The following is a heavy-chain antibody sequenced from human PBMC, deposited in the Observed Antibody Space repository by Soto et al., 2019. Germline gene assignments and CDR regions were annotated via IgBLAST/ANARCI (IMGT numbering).Heavy chain of an antibody. J-gene: IGHJ4*02. Sequence: QIQLLQSGAEVKKPGASVKVTCKASGYTFRNFGISWVRQAPGPGLEWMGWISAYNANANYAQKFQGRLTMTADTSTSKAYMELTSLRSDDTAVYFCASENSYLGYWGQETLVTVSS. CDR1: GYTFRNFG. V-gene: IGHV1-18*01. CDR2: ISAYNANA. D-gene: IGHD1-26*01. CDR3: ASENSYLGY.